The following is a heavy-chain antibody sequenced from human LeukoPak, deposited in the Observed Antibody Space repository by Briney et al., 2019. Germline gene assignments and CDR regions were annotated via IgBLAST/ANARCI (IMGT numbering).Heavy chain of an antibody. CDR2: INSDGSST. J-gene: IGHJ4*02. Sequence: GGSLRLSYEASGFTFSSYSMNWVRQAPGKGLVWVARINSDGSSTSYADSVRGRFSISRDNAKNTLYLQMNSLRAEDTAVYYCAKDIGPLTYDYDTSAYSGAFEYWGQGTLVTVSS. CDR1: GFTFSSYS. D-gene: IGHD3-22*01. V-gene: IGHV3-74*01. CDR3: AKDIGPLTYDYDTSAYSGAFEY.